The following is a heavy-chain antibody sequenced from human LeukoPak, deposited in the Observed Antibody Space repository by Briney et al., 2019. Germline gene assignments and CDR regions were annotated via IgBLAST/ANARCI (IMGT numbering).Heavy chain of an antibody. CDR1: GYTFTSYY. CDR3: ARVRIAAAALDY. CDR2: INPSGGST. V-gene: IGHV1-46*01. J-gene: IGHJ4*02. D-gene: IGHD6-13*01. Sequence: ASVTVSCKASGYTFTSYYMHWVRQAPGQGLEWMGIINPSGGSTSYAQKFQGRVTMTRDTSTSTVYMELSSLRSEDTAVYYCARVRIAAAALDYWGQGTLVTVSS.